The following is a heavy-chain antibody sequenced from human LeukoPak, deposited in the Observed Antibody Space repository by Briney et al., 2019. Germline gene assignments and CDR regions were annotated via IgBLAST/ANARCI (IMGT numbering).Heavy chain of an antibody. Sequence: GRSLRLSCAASGFTFSSYGMHWVRQAPGKGLEWVAVVSYDGSNKYYAEPVKGRFTISRDNSKNTLYLQMNSLRGEDTAVYNCAKDRGFGELLDYWGQGTLVTVSS. J-gene: IGHJ4*02. D-gene: IGHD3-10*01. CDR1: GFTFSSYG. CDR2: VSYDGSNK. CDR3: AKDRGFGELLDY. V-gene: IGHV3-30*18.